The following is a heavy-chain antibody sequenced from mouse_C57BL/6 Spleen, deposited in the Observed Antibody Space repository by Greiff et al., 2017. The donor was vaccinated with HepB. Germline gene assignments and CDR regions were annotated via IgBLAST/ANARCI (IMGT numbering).Heavy chain of an antibody. J-gene: IGHJ4*01. Sequence: EVQLQQSGPELVKPGASVKISCKASGYTFTDYYMNWVKQSHGKSLEWIGDINPNNGGTSYNQKFKGKATLTVDKSSSTAYMELRSLTSEDSAVYYCASGDGYYEGAMDYWGQGTSVTVSS. D-gene: IGHD2-3*01. CDR3: ASGDGYYEGAMDY. V-gene: IGHV1-26*01. CDR1: GYTFTDYY. CDR2: INPNNGGT.